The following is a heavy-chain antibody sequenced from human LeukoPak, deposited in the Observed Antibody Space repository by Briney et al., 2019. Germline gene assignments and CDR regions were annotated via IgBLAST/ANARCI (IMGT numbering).Heavy chain of an antibody. CDR3: ARYRSSTSEPPL. J-gene: IGHJ4*02. V-gene: IGHV4-59*01. D-gene: IGHD2-2*01. Sequence: SETLSLTCTVSGGSISSYYWSWIRQPPGKGLEWIGYIYYSGSTNYNPSLKSRVTISVDTSKNQFSLKLSSVTAADTAVYYCARYRSSTSEPPLWGQGTLVTVSS. CDR2: IYYSGST. CDR1: GGSISSYY.